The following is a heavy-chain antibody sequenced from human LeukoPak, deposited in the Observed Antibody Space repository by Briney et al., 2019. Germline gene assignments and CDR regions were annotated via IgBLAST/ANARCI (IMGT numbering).Heavy chain of an antibody. CDR1: GFTFSSYE. Sequence: GGSLRLSCAASGFTFSSYEMNWVRQAPGKGLEWVAVISYDGSNVYYADSVKGRFTISRDNSKNTLFLQMNSLRAEDMAVYYCAKSGGAGLPAAGGLGYYGMDVWGQGTTVTVSS. CDR3: AKSGGAGLPAAGGLGYYGMDV. D-gene: IGHD2-2*01. V-gene: IGHV3-30*18. J-gene: IGHJ6*02. CDR2: ISYDGSNV.